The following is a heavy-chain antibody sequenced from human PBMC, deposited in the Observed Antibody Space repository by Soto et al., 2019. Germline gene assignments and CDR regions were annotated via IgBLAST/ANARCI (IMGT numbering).Heavy chain of an antibody. D-gene: IGHD5-12*01. CDR2: IHPSGST. Sequence: PSGSLALTCTASGGSISSYELNWARHTAGKGLEWIGRIHPSGSTSYNPSLKSRVTMSLDKSNNQFSLKLSSVTAADTAVYYCAKDPSSGYLIYGFDVWGHGTTVTVSS. J-gene: IGHJ6*02. CDR3: AKDPSSGYLIYGFDV. CDR1: GGSISSYE. V-gene: IGHV4-4*07.